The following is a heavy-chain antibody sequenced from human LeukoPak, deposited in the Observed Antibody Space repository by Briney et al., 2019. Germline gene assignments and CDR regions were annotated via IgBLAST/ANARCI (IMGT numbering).Heavy chain of an antibody. CDR2: ISDGGST. CDR1: GFTISRNY. Sequence: GGSLRLSCAASGFTISRNYMNWVRQAPGKGLDWVSVISDGGSTYYADSVRGRFTISRDNSKNTLFLQMNSLRVEDTAVYYCARGVFNWGQGTLVTVSS. CDR3: ARGVFN. J-gene: IGHJ4*02. V-gene: IGHV3-53*01. D-gene: IGHD3-10*01.